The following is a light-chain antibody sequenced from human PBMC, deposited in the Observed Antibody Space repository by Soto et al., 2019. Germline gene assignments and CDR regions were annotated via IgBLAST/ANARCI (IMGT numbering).Light chain of an antibody. CDR1: QDISNY. CDR3: QKYNSAPPWT. V-gene: IGKV1-27*01. Sequence: DIQMTQSPSSLSASVGDRVTITCRATQDISNYLAWYQQKPGKVPNLLIYAASTLQSGVPSRFSGSGSGTDFTLTISSLQPGDVATYYCQKYNSAPPWTFGQGTKVEI. J-gene: IGKJ1*01. CDR2: AAS.